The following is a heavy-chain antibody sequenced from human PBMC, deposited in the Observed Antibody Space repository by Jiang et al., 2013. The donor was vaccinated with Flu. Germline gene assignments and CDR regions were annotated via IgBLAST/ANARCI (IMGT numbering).Heavy chain of an antibody. CDR2: IYYSGST. CDR1: GGSISSGGYY. CDR3: ARGYSSGWYLEGDAFDI. J-gene: IGHJ3*02. Sequence: TVSGGSISSGGYYWSWIRQHPGKGLEWIGYIYYSGSTYYNPSLKSRVTISVDTSKNQFSLKLSSVTAADTAVYYCARGYSSGWYLEGDAFDIWGQGTMVTVSS. D-gene: IGHD6-19*01. V-gene: IGHV4-31*03.